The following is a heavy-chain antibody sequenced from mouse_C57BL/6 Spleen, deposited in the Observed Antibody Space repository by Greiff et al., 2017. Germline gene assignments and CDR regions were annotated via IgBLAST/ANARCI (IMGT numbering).Heavy chain of an antibody. CDR2: INPNNGGT. V-gene: IGHV1-22*01. D-gene: IGHD2-5*01. CDR1: GYTFTDYN. Sequence: EVKLVESGPELVKPGASVKMSCKASGYTFTDYNMHWVKQSHGKSLEWIGYINPNNGGTSYNQEFKGKATLTVNKSSSTAYMELRSLTSEDSAVYYCADSNYEDWYFDVWGTGTTVTVSS. CDR3: ADSNYEDWYFDV. J-gene: IGHJ1*03.